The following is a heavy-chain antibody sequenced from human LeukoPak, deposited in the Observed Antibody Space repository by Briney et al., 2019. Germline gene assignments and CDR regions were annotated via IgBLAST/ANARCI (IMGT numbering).Heavy chain of an antibody. CDR3: ARDPDIVVVPAENWFDP. CDR1: GYTLTGYY. Sequence: ASVKVSCKASGYTLTGYYMHWERQAPGQGLEWMGWINPNSGGTNYAQKFQGRVTMTRDTSISTAYMELSRLRSDDTAVYYCARDPDIVVVPAENWFDPWGQGTLVTVSS. J-gene: IGHJ5*02. D-gene: IGHD2-2*01. CDR2: INPNSGGT. V-gene: IGHV1-2*02.